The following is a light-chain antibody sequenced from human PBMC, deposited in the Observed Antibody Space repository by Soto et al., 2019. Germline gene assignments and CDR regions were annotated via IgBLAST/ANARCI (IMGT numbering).Light chain of an antibody. CDR2: DTY. CDR1: QSISSK. J-gene: IGKJ5*01. V-gene: IGKV3-15*01. Sequence: IVLTQSPDTLSVSPGERATLSCLASQSISSKLAWYQQKPGQAPRLVIYDTYIRATGIPARFSGSGSGTEFTLTISSLQSEDFGVYYCQQYNNWFSITFGQGTRLEIK. CDR3: QQYNNWFSIT.